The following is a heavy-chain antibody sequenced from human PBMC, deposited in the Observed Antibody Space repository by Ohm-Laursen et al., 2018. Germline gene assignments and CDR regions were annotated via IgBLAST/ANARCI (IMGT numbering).Heavy chain of an antibody. Sequence: SLRLSCAASGFTFSNFGMYWVRQAPGKGLEFVSSITTNGGGTYYVDSVKGRFTISRDNSKNILYLQMGSLRSEDMAVYYCARVGLRNYLDYWGQGTLVTVSS. V-gene: IGHV3-64*02. J-gene: IGHJ4*02. CDR1: GFTFSNFG. CDR2: ITTNGGGT. CDR3: ARVGLRNYLDY. D-gene: IGHD1-26*01.